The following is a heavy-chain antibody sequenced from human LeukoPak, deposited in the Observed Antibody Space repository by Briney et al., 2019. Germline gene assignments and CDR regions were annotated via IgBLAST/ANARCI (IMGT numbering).Heavy chain of an antibody. J-gene: IGHJ6*04. CDR3: AELGITMIGGV. CDR1: GFTFSSYE. Sequence: PGGSLRLSCAASGFTFSSYEMNWVRPAPGRGVEWVSYISSSGSTIYYADSVKGRFTISRDNAKNSLYLQMNSLRAEDTAVYYCAELGITMIGGVWGKGTTVTISS. CDR2: ISSSGSTI. D-gene: IGHD3-10*02. V-gene: IGHV3-48*03.